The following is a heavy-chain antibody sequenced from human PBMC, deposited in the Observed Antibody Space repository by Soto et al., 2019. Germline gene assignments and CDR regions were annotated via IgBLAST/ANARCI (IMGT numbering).Heavy chain of an antibody. D-gene: IGHD2-15*01. CDR2: VNPSGGST. J-gene: IGHJ1*01. Sequence: QVQLVQSGAEVKKPGASVKVSCKASGYIFTAYSMHWVRQAPGQGLEMMGVVNPSGGSTNYAQKFHGRITMTRDTSSSTVYMDLSSLTSEDTAVYYCAREDNCSDGICYSEYFQRWGQGTMVTVSS. V-gene: IGHV1-46*01. CDR3: AREDNCSDGICYSEYFQR. CDR1: GYIFTAYS.